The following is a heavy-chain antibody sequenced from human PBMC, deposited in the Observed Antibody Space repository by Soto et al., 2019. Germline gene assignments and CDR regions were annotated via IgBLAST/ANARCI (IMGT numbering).Heavy chain of an antibody. CDR1: GGSISSGGYY. Sequence: SETLSLTCTVSGGSISSGGYYWNWIRQHPGKGLEWIGFIYYSGTTHYNPSLKSRVTMSVDTSKNQFSLKLSSVTAADTAVYYCARARTVTTNDYWGQGTPVTVSS. V-gene: IGHV4-31*03. D-gene: IGHD4-17*01. CDR2: IYYSGTT. J-gene: IGHJ4*02. CDR3: ARARTVTTNDY.